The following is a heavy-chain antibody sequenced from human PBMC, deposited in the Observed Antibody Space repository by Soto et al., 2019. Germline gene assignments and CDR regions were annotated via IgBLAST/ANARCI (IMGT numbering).Heavy chain of an antibody. Sequence: QVQLQESGPGLVKPSQTQSLTCTVSGGYICSGGYYWSWIRQHPGKGLEWIGYIYYSGSTYYNPSLKSRVTISVDTSKNQFSLKLSSVNAADTAVYYCARAERGYSYGVGCWGQGTLVTVSS. V-gene: IGHV4-31*03. D-gene: IGHD5-18*01. CDR1: GGYICSGGYY. CDR3: ARAERGYSYGVGC. CDR2: IYYSGST. J-gene: IGHJ4*02.